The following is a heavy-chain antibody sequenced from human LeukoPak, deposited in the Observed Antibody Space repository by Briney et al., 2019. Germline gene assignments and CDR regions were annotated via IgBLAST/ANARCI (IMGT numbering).Heavy chain of an antibody. J-gene: IGHJ4*02. CDR2: ISSSSSYI. D-gene: IGHD1/OR15-1a*01. CDR3: AKDSPSRTATTEVPVDY. CDR1: GFPFSSYA. Sequence: GGSLRLSCSASGFPFSSYAMHWVRQAPGKGLEWLASISSSSSYIYFANSVRGRFTISRDNAKNSLYLQMNSLRAEDTAVYYCAKDSPSRTATTEVPVDYWGQGTLVTVSS. V-gene: IGHV3-21*01.